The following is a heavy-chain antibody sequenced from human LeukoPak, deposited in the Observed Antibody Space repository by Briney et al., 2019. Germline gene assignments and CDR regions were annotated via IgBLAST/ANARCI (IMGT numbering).Heavy chain of an antibody. Sequence: GGSLRLSCAASGFTFSSYWMHWVRQAPGKGLVWVSRVNSDGTGTTYADSVEGRFTISRDNAKNTVYLQMHSLRAEDTAIYYCIRTLIAATSPYTDVWGKGTTVTVSS. CDR1: GFTFSSYW. V-gene: IGHV3-74*01. J-gene: IGHJ6*03. CDR2: VNSDGTGT. CDR3: IRTLIAATSPYTDV. D-gene: IGHD6-25*01.